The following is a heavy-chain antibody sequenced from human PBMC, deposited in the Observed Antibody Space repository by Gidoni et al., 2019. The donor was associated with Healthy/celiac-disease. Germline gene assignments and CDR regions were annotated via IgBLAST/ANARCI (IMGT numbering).Heavy chain of an antibody. CDR1: GFTFSSYS. D-gene: IGHD2-15*01. CDR3: ARDGGGYWSGGSCYYGMDV. CDR2: ISSSSSYI. J-gene: IGHJ6*02. V-gene: IGHV3-21*01. Sequence: EVQLVASGGGLVKPGGSLRLSCAASGFTFSSYSMNWVRQAPGKGLEWVSSISSSSSYIYYADSVKGRFTISRDNAKNSLYLQMNSLRAEDTAVYYCARDGGGYWSGGSCYYGMDVWGQGTTVTVSS.